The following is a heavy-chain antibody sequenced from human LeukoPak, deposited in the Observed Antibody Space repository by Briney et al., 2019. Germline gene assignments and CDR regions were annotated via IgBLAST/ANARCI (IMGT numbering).Heavy chain of an antibody. J-gene: IGHJ6*03. CDR3: ASEGIRDYYYYIMDV. CDR2: INHSGST. V-gene: IGHV4-34*01. Sequence: PSETPSLTCAVYGGSFSGYYWSWIRQPPGKGLEWIGEINHSGSTNYNPSLKSRVTISVDTSKNQFSLKLSSVTAADTAVYYCASEGIRDYYYYIMDVWGKGTTVTISS. D-gene: IGHD1-14*01. CDR1: GGSFSGYY.